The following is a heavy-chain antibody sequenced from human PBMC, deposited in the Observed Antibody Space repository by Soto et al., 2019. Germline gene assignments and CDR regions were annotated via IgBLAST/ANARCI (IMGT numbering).Heavy chain of an antibody. Sequence: QVRLEESGGGVVQPGRSLRLSCAASGFTVGAYTMHWVRQAPGKGLEWVAVISSDGNHKYYTDSVKGRFTISRDTSTNTLFLQMNSLRPEDTAVYYCTRWEQPLFDYWGQGTLVTVSS. V-gene: IGHV3-30-3*01. J-gene: IGHJ4*02. CDR2: ISSDGNHK. D-gene: IGHD1-26*01. CDR1: GFTVGAYT. CDR3: TRWEQPLFDY.